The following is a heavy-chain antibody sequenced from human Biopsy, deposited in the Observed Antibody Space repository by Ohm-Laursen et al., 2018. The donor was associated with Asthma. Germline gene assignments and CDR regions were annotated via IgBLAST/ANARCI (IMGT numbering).Heavy chain of an antibody. CDR2: ISYSGST. CDR3: ARVPTTLRYFDL. V-gene: IGHV4-61*01. Sequence: TLSLTCTVSGGSVSSGSYYWSWIRQPPGKGLAWVSYISYSGSTDYNPSLKSRLTISMDTSKIQFSLKLSSVTAADTAVYYCARVPTTLRYFDLWGRGTLVTVSS. D-gene: IGHD2-15*01. J-gene: IGHJ2*01. CDR1: GGSVSSGSYY.